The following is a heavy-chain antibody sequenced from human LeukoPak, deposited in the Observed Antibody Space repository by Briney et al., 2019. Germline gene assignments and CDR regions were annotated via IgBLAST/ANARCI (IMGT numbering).Heavy chain of an antibody. D-gene: IGHD3-22*01. V-gene: IGHV3-48*02. CDR3: ARGTYYYDSSGYRDY. Sequence: GGSLRLSCAASGFTFSSYSMNWVRQAPGKGLEWVSYISSSSSTIYYADSLKGRFTISRDNAKNSLYLQMNSLRDEDTAVYYCARGTYYYDSSGYRDYWGQGTLVTVSS. CDR2: ISSSSSTI. J-gene: IGHJ4*02. CDR1: GFTFSSYS.